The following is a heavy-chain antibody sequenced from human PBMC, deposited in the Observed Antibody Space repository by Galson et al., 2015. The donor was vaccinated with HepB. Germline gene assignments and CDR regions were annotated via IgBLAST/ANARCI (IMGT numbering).Heavy chain of an antibody. Sequence: SLRLSCAASGFTFRRYAMHWVRQAPGKRLEWVAVISYDGSTKWYADSVKGRFTISRDNSKNTLYLQMNSLRPEDTAVYYCARDRREIITSFGVVKPSFYFDFWGQGTLITVSS. D-gene: IGHD3-3*01. V-gene: IGHV3-30*04. CDR3: ARDRREIITSFGVVKPSFYFDF. CDR1: GFTFRRYA. CDR2: ISYDGSTK. J-gene: IGHJ4*02.